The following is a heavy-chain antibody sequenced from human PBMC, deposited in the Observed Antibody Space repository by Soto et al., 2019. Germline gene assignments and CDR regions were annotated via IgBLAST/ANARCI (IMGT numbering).Heavy chain of an antibody. D-gene: IGHD6-13*01. CDR2: TYYRSKWYN. Sequence: SQTLSLTCAISGDSVSSNSAAWNWFRQSPSRGLEWLGRTYYRSKWYNDYAVSVKSRITINPDTSKNQFSLQLNSVTPEDTAVYYCANSLEQPYIAAAGWFEPWGQGTLVTVSS. V-gene: IGHV6-1*01. CDR3: ANSLEQPYIAAAGWFEP. CDR1: GDSVSSNSAA. J-gene: IGHJ5*02.